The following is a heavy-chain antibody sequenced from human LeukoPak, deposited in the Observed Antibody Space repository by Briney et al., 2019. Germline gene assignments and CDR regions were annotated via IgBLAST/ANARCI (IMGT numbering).Heavy chain of an antibody. CDR2: IYHSGST. J-gene: IGHJ3*02. CDR3: ARAGDIVDYKAFDI. V-gene: IGHV4-4*02. Sequence: PSGTLSLTCAVSGGSISSSNWWSRVRQPPGKGLEWIGEIYHSGSTNYNPSLKSRVTISVDKSKNQFSLKLSSVTAADTAVYYCARAGDIVDYKAFDIWGQGTMVTVSS. D-gene: IGHD5-12*01. CDR1: GGSISSSNW.